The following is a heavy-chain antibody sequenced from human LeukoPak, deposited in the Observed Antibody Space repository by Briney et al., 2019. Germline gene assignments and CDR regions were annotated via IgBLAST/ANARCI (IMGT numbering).Heavy chain of an antibody. CDR1: GFTFSSYG. J-gene: IGHJ4*02. V-gene: IGHV3-30*02. CDR2: IRYDGSNK. CDR3: AKDRGKAMVVPAAGFDY. Sequence: GGSLRLSCAASGFTFSSYGMHWVRQAPGKGLEWVAFIRYDGSNKYYADSVKGRFTISRDNSKNTLYLQMNSLRAEDTAEYYCAKDRGKAMVVPAAGFDYWGQGTLVTVSS. D-gene: IGHD2-2*01.